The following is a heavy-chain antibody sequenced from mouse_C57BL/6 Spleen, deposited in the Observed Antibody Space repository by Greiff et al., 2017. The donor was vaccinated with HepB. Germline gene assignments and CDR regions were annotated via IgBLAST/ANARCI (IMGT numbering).Heavy chain of an antibody. Sequence: EVQLQESGGGLVKPGGSLKLSCAASGFTFSDYGMHWVRQAPEKGLEWVAYISSGSSTIYYADTVKGRFTISRDNAKNTLFLQMTSLRSEDTAMYYCARRILRRDAMDYWGQGTSVTVSS. D-gene: IGHD1-2*01. V-gene: IGHV5-17*01. J-gene: IGHJ4*01. CDR2: ISSGSSTI. CDR1: GFTFSDYG. CDR3: ARRILRRDAMDY.